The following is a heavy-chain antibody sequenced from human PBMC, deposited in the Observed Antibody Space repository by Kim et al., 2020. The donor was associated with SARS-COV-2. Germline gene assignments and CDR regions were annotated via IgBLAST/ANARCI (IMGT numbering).Heavy chain of an antibody. J-gene: IGHJ4*02. CDR3: AKPHYDYVWGSYGY. D-gene: IGHD3-16*01. Sequence: ADSVKGRFTISRDNSKNTLYLQMNSLRAEDTAVYYCAKPHYDYVWGSYGYWGQGTLVTVSS. V-gene: IGHV3-30*02.